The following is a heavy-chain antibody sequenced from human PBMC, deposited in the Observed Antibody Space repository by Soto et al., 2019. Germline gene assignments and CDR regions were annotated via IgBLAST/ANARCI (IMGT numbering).Heavy chain of an antibody. D-gene: IGHD6-19*01. CDR3: ASLPMHSSGWYAFDS. CDR1: GGTFSSYA. V-gene: IGHV1-69*12. J-gene: IGHJ4*01. Sequence: QVQLVQSGAEVKKPGSSMKVSCKASGGTFSSYAFSWVRQAPGQGLEWLGGIIPVFGTSNYAQKFQGRFTITADESTSSAYMELRSLRSEDTAVYYCASLPMHSSGWYAFDSWGQGTLVTVSS. CDR2: IIPVFGTS.